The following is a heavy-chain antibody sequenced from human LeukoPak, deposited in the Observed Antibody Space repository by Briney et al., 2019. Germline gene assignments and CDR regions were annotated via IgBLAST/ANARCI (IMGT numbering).Heavy chain of an antibody. CDR2: ISYSGST. D-gene: IGHD3-22*01. CDR1: GGSVSNYY. J-gene: IGHJ3*02. Sequence: SETLSLTCTVSGGSVSNYYWSWIRQPPGKGLEWIGYISYSGSTNYNPSLESRVTISVDTSKNQFSMKLSSVTAADTAVYYCARDGWKDSSGYFAFDMWGQGTMVIVSS. CDR3: ARDGWKDSSGYFAFDM. V-gene: IGHV4-59*02.